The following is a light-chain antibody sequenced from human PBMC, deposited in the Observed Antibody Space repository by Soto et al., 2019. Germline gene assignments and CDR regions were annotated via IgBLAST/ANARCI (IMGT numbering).Light chain of an antibody. CDR1: QNINNY. Sequence: MTHFPASLSPSVLQRVTITCQASQNINNYLNWYQQKPGRAPKLLIYDASNLEAGVPSRFRGSGSGTDFTFTISRLQPEDIATYYCQQYENLPTFGQGTRLENK. CDR3: QQYENLPT. CDR2: DAS. J-gene: IGKJ5*01. V-gene: IGKV1-33*01.